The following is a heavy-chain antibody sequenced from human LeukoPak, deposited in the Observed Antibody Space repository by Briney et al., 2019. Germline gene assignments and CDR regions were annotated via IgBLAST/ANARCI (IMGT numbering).Heavy chain of an antibody. CDR3: ARDQPFYSDSGSFVPFHY. V-gene: IGHV3-21*01. J-gene: IGHJ4*02. D-gene: IGHD3-10*01. Sequence: PGGSLRLSCAASGFTFGTYSMNWVRQAPGKGLEWVSSISSSSSYSYYADSVRGRFTISRDNPKNSLYLQMNTLRAEDTAVYYCARDQPFYSDSGSFVPFHYWGQGTLVTVSS. CDR2: ISSSSSYS. CDR1: GFTFGTYS.